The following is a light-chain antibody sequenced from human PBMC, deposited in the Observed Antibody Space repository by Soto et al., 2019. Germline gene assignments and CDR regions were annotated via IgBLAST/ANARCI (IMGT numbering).Light chain of an antibody. CDR3: CTHASIIRHLV. CDR1: SSDDGSDNL. CDR2: EVT. V-gene: IGLV2-23*02. Sequence: QSALTQPASVSGSPGQSITISCTGTSSDDGSDNLVSWYQQNPGKAPKLIIYEVTKRPLGVSNRFSGSKSGNTASLTISGLQADDESAYYCCTHASIIRHLVFGCGTKLTVL. J-gene: IGLJ3*02.